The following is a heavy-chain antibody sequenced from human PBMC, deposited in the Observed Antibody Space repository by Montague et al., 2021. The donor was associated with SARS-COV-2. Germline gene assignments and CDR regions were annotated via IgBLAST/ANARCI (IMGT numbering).Heavy chain of an antibody. J-gene: IGHJ5*02. CDR2: ITHGGHT. D-gene: IGHD1-26*01. V-gene: IGHV4-4*02. Sequence: SETLSLTCGVSGGSISGNNWCSCVRQPPATGLEWIVEITHGGHTDYNTSPNSRVTISLDKANNQFYLQLTSVTAADAAVYYCSRDVWEPEVWSRGWFDPWGQGILVTVSS. CDR1: GGSISGNNW. CDR3: SRDVWEPEVWSRGWFDP.